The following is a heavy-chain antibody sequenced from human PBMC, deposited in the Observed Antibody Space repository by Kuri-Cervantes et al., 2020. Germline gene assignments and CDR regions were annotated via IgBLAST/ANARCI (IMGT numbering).Heavy chain of an antibody. D-gene: IGHD3-10*01. CDR3: AKEVTMVRGVKRWFDP. V-gene: IGHV3-30*02. CDR1: GVSFTSYG. J-gene: IGHJ5*02. Sequence: GESLKISCAASGVSFTSYGMHWVRQAPGKGLEWVALIWYDGSDKYYADSVKGRFTVSRDNSKNTLYLQMSSLRAEDTAVYYCAKEVTMVRGVKRWFDPWGQGTLVTVSS. CDR2: IWYDGSDK.